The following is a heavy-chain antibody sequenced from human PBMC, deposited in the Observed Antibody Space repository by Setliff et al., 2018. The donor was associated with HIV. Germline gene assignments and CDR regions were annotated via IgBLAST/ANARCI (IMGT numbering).Heavy chain of an antibody. D-gene: IGHD3-10*01. CDR2: INPNSGGT. CDR3: ARGVRPSYGSGSYYWYFDL. Sequence: ASVKVSCKASGYTFTGNYIHWVRQAPGQGLEWMGWINPNSGGTNYEQKFQGRVTMTRDTSISTAYMELSRLRSDDTALYYCARGVRPSYGSGSYYWYFDLWGRGTLVTVSS. CDR1: GYTFTGNY. V-gene: IGHV1-2*02. J-gene: IGHJ2*01.